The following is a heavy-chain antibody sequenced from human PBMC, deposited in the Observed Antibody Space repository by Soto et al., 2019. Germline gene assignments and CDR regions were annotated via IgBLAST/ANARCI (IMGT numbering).Heavy chain of an antibody. V-gene: IGHV1-3*01. CDR3: ARVGAGGSWFDP. J-gene: IGHJ5*02. D-gene: IGHD1-26*01. Sequence: GASVKVSCKASGYTFTRYAMHWVRQAPGQSLEWMGWINVGNGNTKYSQKFQGRVTITRDTSASTAYMELSSLRSEDTAVYYCARVGAGGSWFDPWGQGTLVTVSS. CDR1: GYTFTRYA. CDR2: INVGNGNT.